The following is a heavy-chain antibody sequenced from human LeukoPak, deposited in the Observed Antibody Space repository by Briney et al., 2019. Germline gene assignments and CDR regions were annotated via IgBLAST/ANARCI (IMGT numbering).Heavy chain of an antibody. CDR1: GYTFTSYY. CDR3: ARGYSYGYSEVDY. D-gene: IGHD5-18*01. V-gene: IGHV1-46*01. CDR2: INPSGGST. J-gene: IGHJ4*02. Sequence: ASVKVSCKASGYTFTSYYMHWVRQAPGQGLEWMGIINPSGGSTSYAQKFQGRVTMTRDTSISTAYMELSRLRSDDTAVYYCARGYSYGYSEVDYWGQGTLVTVSS.